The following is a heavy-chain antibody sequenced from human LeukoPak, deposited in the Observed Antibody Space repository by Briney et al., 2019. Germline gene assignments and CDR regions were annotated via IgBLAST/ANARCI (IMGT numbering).Heavy chain of an antibody. Sequence: SETLSLTCAVYGGSFSGYYWSWIRQPPGKGLEWIGEINHSGSTNYNPSLKSRDTISVDTSKNQFSLKLSSVTAADTAVYYCARDNYYDSSGLFDYWGQGTLVTVSS. CDR3: ARDNYYDSSGLFDY. CDR2: INHSGST. J-gene: IGHJ4*02. D-gene: IGHD3-22*01. CDR1: GGSFSGYY. V-gene: IGHV4-34*01.